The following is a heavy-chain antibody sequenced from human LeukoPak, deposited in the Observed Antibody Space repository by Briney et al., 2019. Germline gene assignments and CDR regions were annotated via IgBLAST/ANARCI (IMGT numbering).Heavy chain of an antibody. CDR1: IFTFSNFA. CDR2: ISDRGGNS. Sequence: TGVSLRLSCAASIFTFSNFAMNWVPQAPGKGREWVADISDRGGNSYHSDSVKGRFTIARDNGKSTLYLQVNSLRAEDTAIYYCTTRPSYGYEWWGQGTVVTVSS. D-gene: IGHD3-16*01. V-gene: IGHV3-23*01. CDR3: TTRPSYGYEW. J-gene: IGHJ4*02.